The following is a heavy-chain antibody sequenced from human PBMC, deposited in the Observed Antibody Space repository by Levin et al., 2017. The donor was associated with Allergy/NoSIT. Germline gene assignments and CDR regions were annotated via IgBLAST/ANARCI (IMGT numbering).Heavy chain of an antibody. Sequence: GGSLRLSCAASGFISSRFWMTWVRQAPGKGLEWVANIKEDGSDKNYVDSVKGRFTISGDNAKNSVYLQMHSLRAEDTAIYYCARIRSAYEWGDAFDSWGQGTMVTVS. CDR1: GFISSRFW. V-gene: IGHV3-7*04. J-gene: IGHJ3*02. D-gene: IGHD5-12*01. CDR3: ARIRSAYEWGDAFDS. CDR2: IKEDGSDK.